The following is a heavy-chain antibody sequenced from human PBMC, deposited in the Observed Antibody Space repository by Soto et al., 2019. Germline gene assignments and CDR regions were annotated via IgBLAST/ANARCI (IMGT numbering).Heavy chain of an antibody. D-gene: IGHD3-9*01. J-gene: IGHJ4*02. V-gene: IGHV1-2*04. CDR2: INPNSGGT. CDR1: GCTFTGYY. Sequence: ASVKVSCKASGCTFTGYYMHWVRQAPGQGLEWMGWINPNSGGTNYAQKFQGWVTMTRDTSISTAYMELSRLRSDDTAVYYCAKASKRAPHYDILTGYYYDYWGQGTLVTVSS. CDR3: AKASKRAPHYDILTGYYYDY.